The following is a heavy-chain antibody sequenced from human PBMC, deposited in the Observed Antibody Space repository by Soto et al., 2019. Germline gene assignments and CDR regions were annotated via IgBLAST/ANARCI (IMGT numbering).Heavy chain of an antibody. CDR3: ARDRDYGGSAPDY. D-gene: IGHD4-17*01. CDR1: GFTFSSYG. CDR2: IWYDGSNK. J-gene: IGHJ4*02. Sequence: GGSLRLSCAASGFTFSSYGMHWVRQAPGKGLEWVAVIWYDGSNKYYADSVKGRFTISRDNANNFLYLQMNSLRPEGTALYYCARDRDYGGSAPDYWGQGTLVTVSS. V-gene: IGHV3-33*01.